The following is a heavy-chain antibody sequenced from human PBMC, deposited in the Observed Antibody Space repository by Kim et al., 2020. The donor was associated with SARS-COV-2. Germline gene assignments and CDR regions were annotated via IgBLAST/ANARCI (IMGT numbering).Heavy chain of an antibody. Sequence: GGSRRLSCAASGFTFSSYEMNWVRQAPGKGLEWVSYISSSGSTIYYADSVKGRFTISRDNAKNSLYLQMNSLRAEDTAVYYCARDGKITIFGVAYYYYYYMDVWGKGTTVTVSS. V-gene: IGHV3-48*03. CDR2: ISSSGSTI. CDR3: ARDGKITIFGVAYYYYYYMDV. D-gene: IGHD3-3*01. CDR1: GFTFSSYE. J-gene: IGHJ6*03.